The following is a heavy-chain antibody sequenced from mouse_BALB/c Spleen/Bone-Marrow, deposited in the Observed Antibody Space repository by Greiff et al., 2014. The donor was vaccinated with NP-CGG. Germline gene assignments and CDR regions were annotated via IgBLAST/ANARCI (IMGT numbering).Heavy chain of an antibody. Sequence: QVQLQQSGAELAKPGASVKMSCKASGHTFTSYWMHWVKQRPGQGLEWIGYINPSTGYTEYNQKFKDKATLTADKSSSTAYMQLSSLTSEDSAVYYCARQITTVDYAMDYWGQGTSVTVSS. CDR2: INPSTGYT. J-gene: IGHJ4*01. CDR3: ARQITTVDYAMDY. V-gene: IGHV1-7*01. CDR1: GHTFTSYW. D-gene: IGHD1-1*01.